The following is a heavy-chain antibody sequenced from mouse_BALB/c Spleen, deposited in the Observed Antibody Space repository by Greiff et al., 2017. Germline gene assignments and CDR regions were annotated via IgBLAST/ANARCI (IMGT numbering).Heavy chain of an antibody. CDR2: IWSGGST. CDR1: GFSLTSYG. D-gene: IGHD2-4*01. V-gene: IGHV2-2*02. J-gene: IGHJ3*01. CDR3: ARGTMITTGAWFAY. Sequence: QVQLQQSGPGLVQPSQRLSITCTVSGFSLTSYGVHWVRQSPGKGLEWLGVIWSGGSTDYNAAFISRLSISKDNSKSQFFFKMNSKQDNDTAKYYCARGTMITTGAWFAYWGQGTLVTVSA.